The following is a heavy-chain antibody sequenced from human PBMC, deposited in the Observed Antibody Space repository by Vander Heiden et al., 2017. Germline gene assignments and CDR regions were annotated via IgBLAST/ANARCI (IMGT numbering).Heavy chain of an antibody. D-gene: IGHD2-15*01. V-gene: IGHV3-72*01. J-gene: IGHJ4*02. Sequence: EVQLVESGGGLVQPGGSLSLSCAASGFTFSDHYMDWVRQAPGKGLEWVGRIRKKANSYSTEYAASVKGRLTISRDDSKISLYLQMDSLKTEDTAVYYCARGFCSGGTCYAGDYWGQGTLVTVSS. CDR3: ARGFCSGGTCYAGDY. CDR2: IRKKANSYST. CDR1: GFTFSDHY.